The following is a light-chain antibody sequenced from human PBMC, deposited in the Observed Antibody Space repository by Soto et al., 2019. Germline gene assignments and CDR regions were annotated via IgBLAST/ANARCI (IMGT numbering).Light chain of an antibody. CDR3: QQYNSYYPT. CDR2: KAS. CDR1: QSISVW. J-gene: IGKJ1*01. Sequence: DIQMTQSPSTLSASVGDRVTITCRASQSISVWLAWYQQKAGKAPNLLIYKASRLESGVPSRFSGSGSETEFTLTISGLQPGDSETYYCQQYNSYYPTFGPGTKVDIX. V-gene: IGKV1-5*03.